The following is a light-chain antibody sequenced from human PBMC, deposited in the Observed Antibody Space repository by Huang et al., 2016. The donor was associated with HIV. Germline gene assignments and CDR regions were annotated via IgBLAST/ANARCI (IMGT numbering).Light chain of an antibody. CDR1: ESVSSS. V-gene: IGKV3-15*01. CDR2: GAS. Sequence: EIVMTQSPATLSVSPGERATLSCRASESVSSSLAWYQQKSGQSPRLLIFGASTRAAGVPVRFSGSGSGTEFTLTISSLQSEDFAFYYCQQYNNWPPWTFGQGTKVEIK. J-gene: IGKJ1*01. CDR3: QQYNNWPPWT.